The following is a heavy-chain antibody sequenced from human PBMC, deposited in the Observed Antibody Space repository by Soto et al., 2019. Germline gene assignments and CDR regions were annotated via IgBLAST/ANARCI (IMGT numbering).Heavy chain of an antibody. V-gene: IGHV1-69*01. CDR1: GGTFSSYA. CDR2: IIPIPGTA. CDR3: ARSQGSSTSLEIYYYYYYGMDV. D-gene: IGHD2-2*01. Sequence: QVQLAQSGAEVKKPGSSVKVSCKASGGTFSSYAISWVRQAPGQGLEWMGGIIPIPGTANYAQKFQGRVTITADESTSTAYMELSSLRSEDTAVYYCARSQGSSTSLEIYYYYYYGMDVWGQGTTVTVSS. J-gene: IGHJ6*02.